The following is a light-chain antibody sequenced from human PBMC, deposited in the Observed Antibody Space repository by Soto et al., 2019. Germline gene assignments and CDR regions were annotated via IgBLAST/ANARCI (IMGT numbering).Light chain of an antibody. V-gene: IGKV3-20*01. CDR1: QNVNNNF. CDR3: QQHGASIT. J-gene: IGKJ4*01. Sequence: PGERATLSCRASQNVNNNFVAWYQQNPGQAPSLLIYGVSDRATGVPDRFSGSGSGTDFTLTISRLEPEDFAVYYCQQHGASITFGGGTRVENK. CDR2: GVS.